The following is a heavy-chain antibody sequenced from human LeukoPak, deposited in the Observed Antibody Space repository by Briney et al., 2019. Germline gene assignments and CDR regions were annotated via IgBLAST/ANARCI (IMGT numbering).Heavy chain of an antibody. Sequence: SQTLSLTCTVSGGSISSGDYYWSWIRQPPGKGLEWIGYIYYSGSTYYNPSLKSRVTISVDTSKNQFSLKLSSVTAADTAVYYCASQDCSSTSCHNWFDPWGQEPWSPSPQ. CDR1: GGSISSGDYY. D-gene: IGHD2-2*01. CDR2: IYYSGST. J-gene: IGHJ5*02. CDR3: ASQDCSSTSCHNWFDP. V-gene: IGHV4-30-4*01.